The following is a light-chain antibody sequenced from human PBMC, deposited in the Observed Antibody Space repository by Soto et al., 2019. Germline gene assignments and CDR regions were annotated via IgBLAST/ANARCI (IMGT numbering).Light chain of an antibody. CDR1: SSDVGAYNY. J-gene: IGLJ2*01. CDR3: SSFTISGAVL. V-gene: IGLV2-14*01. Sequence: QSALTQPASVSGSPGQSITISCTGTSSDVGAYNYVTWYQQHPGKAPKLMLYDVSSRPSGVSIRFSGSKSGNTASLTISGLQAEDEADYYCSSFTISGAVLFGGGTKLTVL. CDR2: DVS.